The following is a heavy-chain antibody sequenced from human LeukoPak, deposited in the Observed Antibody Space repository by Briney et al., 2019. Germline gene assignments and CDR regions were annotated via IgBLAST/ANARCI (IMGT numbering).Heavy chain of an antibody. CDR3: TRVLFREIAVAGAVYFDY. V-gene: IGHV3-30-3*01. Sequence: TGRSLRLSCAASGFTFSSYAMHWVRQAPGKGLEWVAVIPYDGSNKYYADSVKGRFTISRDNSKNTLYLQMNSLKTEDTAVYYCTRVLFREIAVAGAVYFDYWGQGTLVTVSS. CDR1: GFTFSSYA. CDR2: IPYDGSNK. J-gene: IGHJ4*02. D-gene: IGHD6-19*01.